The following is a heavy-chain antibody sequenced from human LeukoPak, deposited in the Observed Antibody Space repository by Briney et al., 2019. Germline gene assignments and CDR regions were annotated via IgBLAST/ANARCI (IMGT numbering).Heavy chain of an antibody. V-gene: IGHV3-23*01. D-gene: IGHD6-13*01. Sequence: GGSLRLSCAASGFIFSSYTMGWVRQAPGKGLEWVSDINGSGGRTYYADSVNGRFTISGDNSKNTLYLQMNSLRAEDTAVYYCAKAGGASWYLYWGQGTLVTVSS. CDR3: AKAGGASWYLY. CDR2: INGSGGRT. CDR1: GFIFSSYT. J-gene: IGHJ4*02.